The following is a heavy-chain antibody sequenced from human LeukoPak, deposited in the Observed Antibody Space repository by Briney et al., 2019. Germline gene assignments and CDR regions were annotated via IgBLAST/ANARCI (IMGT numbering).Heavy chain of an antibody. CDR1: GSRFTSYW. CDR2: IYPGDSDT. CDR3: ARLYYYDSSGYIDAFDI. J-gene: IGHJ3*02. V-gene: IGHV5-51*01. Sequence: GESLKISCKGSGSRFTSYWIGWVRQMPGKGLEWMGIIYPGDSDTRYSPSFQGQVTISADKSISTAYLQWSSLKASDTAMYYCARLYYYDSSGYIDAFDIWGQGTMVTVSS. D-gene: IGHD3-22*01.